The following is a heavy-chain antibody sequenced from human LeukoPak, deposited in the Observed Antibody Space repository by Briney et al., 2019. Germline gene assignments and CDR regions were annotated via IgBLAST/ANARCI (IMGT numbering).Heavy chain of an antibody. V-gene: IGHV4-34*01. J-gene: IGHJ5*02. CDR1: GGSFSGYY. D-gene: IGHD2-2*02. CDR2: INHSGST. CDR3: ARATVSYCSSTSCYTAGHNWFDP. Sequence: PSETLSLTCAVYGGSFSGYYWSWIRQPPGKGLEWIGEINHSGSTNYNPSLKSRVTISVDTSKNQFSLKLSSVTAADTAVYYCARATVSYCSSTSCYTAGHNWFDPWGQGTLVTVSS.